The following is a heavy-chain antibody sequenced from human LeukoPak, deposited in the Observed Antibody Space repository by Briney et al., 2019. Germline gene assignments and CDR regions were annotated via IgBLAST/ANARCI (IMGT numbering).Heavy chain of an antibody. D-gene: IGHD6-19*01. CDR1: GYTFTSYD. J-gene: IGHJ5*02. V-gene: IGHV1-8*01. CDR2: MNPNSGST. Sequence: GASVKVSCKASGYTFTSYDINWVRQATGQGLEWMGWMNPNSGSTGYAQKFQGRVTMTRNTSISTAYMELSSLRSEDTAMYYCAREARQQWLVGYNWFDPWGQGTLVTVSS. CDR3: AREARQQWLVGYNWFDP.